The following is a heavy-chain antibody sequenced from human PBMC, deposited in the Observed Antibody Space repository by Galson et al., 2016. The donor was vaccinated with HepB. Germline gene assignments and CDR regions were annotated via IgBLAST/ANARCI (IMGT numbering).Heavy chain of an antibody. CDR1: GAAIGSGGSY. CDR3: ARGWLNSFDY. V-gene: IGHV4-61*09. Sequence: TLSLTCSVSGAAIGSGGSYWSWIRQPAGKGLEWIGHFYPTGTTNYNPSLRRRVSISLDASMKRYSLKLMSVTAADTAVYYCARGWLNSFDYWGQGILVTVSS. CDR2: FYPTGTT. J-gene: IGHJ4*02. D-gene: IGHD5-24*01.